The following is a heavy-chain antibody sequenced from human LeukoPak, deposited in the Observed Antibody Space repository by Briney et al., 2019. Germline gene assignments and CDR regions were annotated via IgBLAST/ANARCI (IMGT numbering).Heavy chain of an antibody. CDR3: ARLYCSGGSCYLDAFDI. J-gene: IGHJ3*02. CDR2: IKQDGSEK. D-gene: IGHD2-15*01. CDR1: GFTFSSYW. V-gene: IGHV3-7*01. Sequence: TGGSLRLSCAASGFTFSSYWMTWVRQAPGKGLEWVGNIKQDGSEKYYVDSVKGRFTISRDNAKNSLYLQMNSLRAEDTAVYYCARLYCSGGSCYLDAFDIWGQGTMVTVSS.